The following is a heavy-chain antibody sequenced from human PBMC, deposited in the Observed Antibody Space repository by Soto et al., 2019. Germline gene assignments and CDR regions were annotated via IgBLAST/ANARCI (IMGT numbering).Heavy chain of an antibody. D-gene: IGHD3-22*01. J-gene: IGHJ4*02. V-gene: IGHV4-31*03. Sequence: TLETLSLTCTVSGGSSSSGGYYWSWIRQHPGKGLEWIGYIYYSGSTYYNPSLKSRVTLSVDTSTNQCSLTLSSMTAADTAVYYCALRSMAVVPEYWGQGTLVTVSS. CDR3: ALRSMAVVPEY. CDR2: IYYSGST. CDR1: GGSSSSGGYY.